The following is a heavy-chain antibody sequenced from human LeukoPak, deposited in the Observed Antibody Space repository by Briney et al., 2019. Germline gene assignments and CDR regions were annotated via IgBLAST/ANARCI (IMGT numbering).Heavy chain of an antibody. J-gene: IGHJ4*02. Sequence: GGTLRLSCAASGFTFSSYGMSWVRQAPGKGLEWVSAISGSGGSTYYADSVKGRFTISRDNSKNTLYLQMNSLRAEDTAVYYCAKIVLIGSSYFDYWGQGTLVTVSS. CDR1: GFTFSSYG. CDR3: AKIVLIGSSYFDY. CDR2: ISGSGGST. V-gene: IGHV3-23*01. D-gene: IGHD6-6*01.